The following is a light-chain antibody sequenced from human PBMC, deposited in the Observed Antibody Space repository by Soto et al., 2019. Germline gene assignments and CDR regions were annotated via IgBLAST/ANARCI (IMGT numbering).Light chain of an antibody. J-gene: IGKJ1*01. CDR3: HQYASSLRT. V-gene: IGKV3-20*01. Sequence: EIVLTQSPGTLSLSPGERATLSCRASQSVSSNYLAWYKQKPGQAPRLXIYGASNRATGIPDRFSGSVSGTEFTLTISRLEPEDFVVYYCHQYASSLRTFGQGTKVDIK. CDR1: QSVSSNY. CDR2: GAS.